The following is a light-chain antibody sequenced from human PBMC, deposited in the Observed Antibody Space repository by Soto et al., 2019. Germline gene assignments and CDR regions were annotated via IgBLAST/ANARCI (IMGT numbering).Light chain of an antibody. CDR1: SSDVGGYNY. CDR2: EVN. Sequence: QSALTQPPSASGSPGQSVAISCTGTSSDVGGYNYVSWYQQHPGKAPKLMIYEVNKRPSGVPDRFSGSKSGNTASLTISGVQPEDEADYYCVSYTSGSTPYVFGTGTKLTVL. V-gene: IGLV2-8*01. J-gene: IGLJ1*01. CDR3: VSYTSGSTPYV.